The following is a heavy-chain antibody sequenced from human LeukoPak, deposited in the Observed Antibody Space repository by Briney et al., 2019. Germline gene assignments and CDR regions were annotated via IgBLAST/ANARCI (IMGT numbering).Heavy chain of an antibody. D-gene: IGHD3-22*01. V-gene: IGHV1-69*13. CDR2: IIPIFGTA. J-gene: IGHJ3*02. Sequence: SVKVSCKASGGTFSSYAISWVRQAPGQGLEWMGGIIPIFGTANYAQKFQGRVTITADESTSTAYMELSSLRSEDTAVYYCARKYYYDSSGYSPHAFDIWGQGTMVTVSS. CDR1: GGTFSSYA. CDR3: ARKYYYDSSGYSPHAFDI.